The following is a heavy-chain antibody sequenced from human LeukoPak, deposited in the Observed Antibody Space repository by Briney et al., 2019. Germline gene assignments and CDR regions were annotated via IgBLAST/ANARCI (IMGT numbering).Heavy chain of an antibody. CDR1: GFTFSSYW. V-gene: IGHV3-7*01. CDR2: IKQDGSEK. Sequence: GGSLRLSCAASGFTFSSYWMSWVRQAPGEGLEWVANIKQDGSEKYYVDSVKGRFTISRDNAKNSLYLQMNSLRAEDTAVYYCARGIPYYYDSSGYRNNWFDPWGQGTLVTVSS. D-gene: IGHD3-22*01. J-gene: IGHJ5*02. CDR3: ARGIPYYYDSSGYRNNWFDP.